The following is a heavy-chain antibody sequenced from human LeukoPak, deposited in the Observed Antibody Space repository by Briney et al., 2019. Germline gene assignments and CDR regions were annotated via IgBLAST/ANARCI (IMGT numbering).Heavy chain of an antibody. D-gene: IGHD4-17*01. CDR2: MNPNSGST. CDR1: GYTFTSYD. Sequence: VASVKVSCKASGYTFTSYDINWVRQDTGQGLEWMGWMNPNSGSTGYAQKFQSRVTITRNTSISTAYMELSSLRSEDTAVYYCARYTDYGETMDYWGQGTLVTVSS. CDR3: ARYTDYGETMDY. V-gene: IGHV1-8*03. J-gene: IGHJ4*02.